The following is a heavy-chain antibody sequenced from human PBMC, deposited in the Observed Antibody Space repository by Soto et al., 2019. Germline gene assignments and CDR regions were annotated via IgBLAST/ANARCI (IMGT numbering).Heavy chain of an antibody. V-gene: IGHV3-64*07. CDR2: ISSNGGGT. CDR3: ARSNHDFWSGYPQGFFDY. Sequence: EVQLVESGGGLVQPGGSLRLSCAASGFTFSTYAMNWVRQAPGKGLEYVSAISSNGGGTFYADSVEGRFTISRDNSKNTLYPQVGSLRPEDMAVYYCARSNHDFWSGYPQGFFDYWGQGTLVTVSS. D-gene: IGHD3-3*01. J-gene: IGHJ4*02. CDR1: GFTFSTYA.